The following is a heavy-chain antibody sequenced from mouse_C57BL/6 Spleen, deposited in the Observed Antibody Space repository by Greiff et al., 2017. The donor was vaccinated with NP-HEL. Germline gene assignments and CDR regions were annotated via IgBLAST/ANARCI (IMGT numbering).Heavy chain of an antibody. Sequence: EVQLQQSGPELVKPGASVKISCKASGYSFTDYNMNWVKQSHGKSLEWIGVINPNYGTTSYNQKFKGKVTLTVDQTSSTAYMQLNSLTSEDSAVYYCASLGGSSGYPFAYWGQGTLVTVSA. CDR2: INPNYGTT. J-gene: IGHJ3*01. V-gene: IGHV1-39*01. CDR1: GYSFTDYN. D-gene: IGHD3-1*01. CDR3: ASLGGSSGYPFAY.